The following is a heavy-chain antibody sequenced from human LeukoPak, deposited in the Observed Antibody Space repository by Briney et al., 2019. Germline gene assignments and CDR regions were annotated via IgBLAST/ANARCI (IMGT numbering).Heavy chain of an antibody. CDR1: GYSISSGYY. V-gene: IGHV4-38-2*02. Sequence: SETLSLTCTVSGYSISSGYYWGWIRQPPGKGLEWIGSIYHSGSTYYNPSLKSRVTISVDTSKNQFSLKLSSVTAADTAVYYCAGQRITMVRGVIRGNRFDPWGQGTLVTVSS. J-gene: IGHJ5*02. CDR2: IYHSGST. D-gene: IGHD3-10*01. CDR3: AGQRITMVRGVIRGNRFDP.